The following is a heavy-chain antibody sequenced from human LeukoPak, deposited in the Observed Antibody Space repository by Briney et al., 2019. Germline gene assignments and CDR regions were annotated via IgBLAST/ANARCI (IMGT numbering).Heavy chain of an antibody. CDR3: ARRASGTYSYYFDS. J-gene: IGHJ4*02. V-gene: IGHV4-59*08. Sequence: ASETLSLTCTVSGGSISSYYWTWIRQSPGKGLEWIGYIYYSGSTNYNPSLESRVTISVDTSKNQFSLKLTSVTAADTALYYCARRASGTYSYYFDSWGQGTLVTVSS. CDR1: GGSISSYY. CDR2: IYYSGST. D-gene: IGHD1-26*01.